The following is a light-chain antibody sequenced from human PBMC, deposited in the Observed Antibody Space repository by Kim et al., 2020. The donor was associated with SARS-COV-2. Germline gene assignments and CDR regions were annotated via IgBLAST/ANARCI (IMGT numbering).Light chain of an antibody. J-gene: IGLJ2*01. CDR1: SLRRYY. CDR3: NSRDSNDYVV. Sequence: VAWGQTVRSTCQGDSLRRYYATWYQQKPGQAPKVGIYGKDNRPSGVPDRFSGSSSGNTAYLTITGTQAGDEADYYCNSRDSNDYVVFGGGTQLTVL. CDR2: GKD. V-gene: IGLV3-19*01.